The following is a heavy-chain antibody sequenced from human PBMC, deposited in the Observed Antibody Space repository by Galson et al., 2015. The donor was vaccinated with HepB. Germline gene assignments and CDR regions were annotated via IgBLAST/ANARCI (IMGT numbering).Heavy chain of an antibody. CDR3: ARSLGELSDALPAGY. CDR2: IYPGDSDT. V-gene: IGHV5-51*01. J-gene: IGHJ4*02. D-gene: IGHD3-16*01. CDR1: GYSFTSYW. Sequence: QSGAEVKKPGESLKISCKGSGYSFTSYWIGWVRQMPGKGLEWMGIIYPGDSDTRYSPSFQGQVTISADKSISTAYLQWSSLKASDTAMYYCARSLGELSDALPAGYWGQGTLVTVSS.